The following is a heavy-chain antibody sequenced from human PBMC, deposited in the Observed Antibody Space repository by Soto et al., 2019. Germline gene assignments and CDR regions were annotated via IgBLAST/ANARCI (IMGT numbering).Heavy chain of an antibody. D-gene: IGHD4-4*01. V-gene: IGHV1-69*06. CDR2: IIPIFGTA. Sequence: QVQLVQSGAEVKKPGSSVKVSCKASGGTFSSYAISWVRQAPGQGLEWMGGIIPIFGTANYAQKFQGRVTITANKSTSTAYMEMSSLRSEDTAVYYCARAETTVTLYYYYGMDVWGQGTTVTGSS. J-gene: IGHJ6*02. CDR1: GGTFSSYA. CDR3: ARAETTVTLYYYYGMDV.